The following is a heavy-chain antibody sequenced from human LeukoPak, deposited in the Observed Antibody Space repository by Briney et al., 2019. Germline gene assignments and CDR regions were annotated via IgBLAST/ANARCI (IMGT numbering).Heavy chain of an antibody. CDR1: GYTFTGYY. J-gene: IGHJ4*02. D-gene: IGHD6-19*01. CDR2: INPNSGGT. V-gene: IGHV1-2*02. CDR3: ARDSSGWYVTSFDY. Sequence: ASVKVSCKASGYTFTGYYMHWGRQAPGQGLEWMGWINPNSGGTNYAQKFQGGVTMARDTSISTAYMELSRLRSDDTAVYYCARDSSGWYVTSFDYWGQGTLVTVSS.